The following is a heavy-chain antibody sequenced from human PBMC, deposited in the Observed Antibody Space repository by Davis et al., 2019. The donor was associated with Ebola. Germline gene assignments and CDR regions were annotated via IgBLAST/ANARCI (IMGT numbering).Heavy chain of an antibody. CDR3: ARDFYDSSGYLWYFDL. J-gene: IGHJ2*01. D-gene: IGHD3-22*01. V-gene: IGHV4-39*07. CDR1: GGSISSSSYY. CDR2: IYYSGST. Sequence: MPSETLSLTCAVSGGSISSSSYYWGWIRQPPGKGLEWIANIYYSGSTYYNPSLKGRVTISVDKSKSEFSLRLSSVTAADTAVYYCARDFYDSSGYLWYFDLWGRGTLVTVSS.